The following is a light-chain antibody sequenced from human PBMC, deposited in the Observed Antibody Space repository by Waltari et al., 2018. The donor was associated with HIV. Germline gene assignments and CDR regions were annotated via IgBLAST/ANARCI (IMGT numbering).Light chain of an antibody. CDR3: QTWGTGIQV. CDR2: LNSDGRH. V-gene: IGLV4-69*01. Sequence: QVVLTQPPSASASLGASVKLTCTLSSGHINYVIAWHQQRPKKGPRFLMKLNSDGRHSKGAGSPDRCSGSSSGAERYLTLSRLQSEDEGDYFCQTWGTGIQVFGGGTRLTVL. J-gene: IGLJ2*01. CDR1: SGHINYV.